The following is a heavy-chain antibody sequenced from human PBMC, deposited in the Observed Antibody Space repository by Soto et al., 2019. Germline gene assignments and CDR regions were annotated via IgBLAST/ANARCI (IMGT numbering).Heavy chain of an antibody. Sequence: QVQLVESGGGVVQPGRSLRLSCAASGFTFNNYGMHWVRQAPGKGLEWLAVIWNDGSKNYYANYVKGRFTISRDNSKNTLYLQMSSLRAEDTAVYYCARRQIPPPTRGAANARGGMDVWGQGTTVTVSS. D-gene: IGHD6-13*01. CDR3: ARRQIPPPTRGAANARGGMDV. CDR2: IWNDGSKN. CDR1: GFTFNNYG. V-gene: IGHV3-33*01. J-gene: IGHJ6*02.